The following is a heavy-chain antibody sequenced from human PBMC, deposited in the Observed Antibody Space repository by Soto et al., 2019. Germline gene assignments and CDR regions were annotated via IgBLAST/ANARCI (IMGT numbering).Heavy chain of an antibody. J-gene: IGHJ4*02. CDR2: INHSGST. D-gene: IGHD3-10*01. CDR1: GGSFGGYY. CDR3: GRSKPVLLWLRGSPYFDN. Sequence: SQTLSLTCGVDGGSFGGYYWSWIRKPTGKGLEWIGEINHSGSTNYNPSLKSRVTISVDTSKNHFSLKLSSVTAADTAVYYCGRSKPVLLWLRGSPYFDNWAEGTMVTGYS. V-gene: IGHV4-34*01.